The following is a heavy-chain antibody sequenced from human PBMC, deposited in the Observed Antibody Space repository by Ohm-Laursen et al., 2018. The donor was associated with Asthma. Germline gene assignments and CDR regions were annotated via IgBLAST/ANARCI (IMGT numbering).Heavy chain of an antibody. CDR2: INPNSGGT. CDR1: GYTFTGYY. D-gene: IGHD2-2*01. Sequence: SVKVSCNASGYTFTGYYMHWVRQAPGQGLEWMGRINPNSGGTNYAQKFQGRVTMTRDTSISTAYMELSRLRSDDTAVYYCAREPDDYYYYGMDVWGQGTTVTVS. J-gene: IGHJ6*02. CDR3: AREPDDYYYYGMDV. V-gene: IGHV1-2*06.